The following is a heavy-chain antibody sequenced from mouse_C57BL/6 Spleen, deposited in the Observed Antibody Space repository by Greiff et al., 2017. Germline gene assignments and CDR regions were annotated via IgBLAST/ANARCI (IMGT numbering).Heavy chain of an antibody. V-gene: IGHV1-52*01. CDR2: IDPSDSET. CDR3: ARGRANWDLVFFDY. CDR1: GYTFTSYW. J-gene: IGHJ2*01. Sequence: VQLQQPGAELVRPGSSVKLSCKASGYTFTSYWIHWVKQRPIQGLEWIGNIDPSDSETHYNQKFKDKATLTVDKSSSTAYMQLSSLTSEVSAVYYCARGRANWDLVFFDYWGQGTTLTVSS. D-gene: IGHD4-1*01.